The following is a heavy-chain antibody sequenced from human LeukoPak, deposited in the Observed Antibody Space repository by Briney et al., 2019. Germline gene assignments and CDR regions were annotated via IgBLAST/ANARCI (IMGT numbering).Heavy chain of an antibody. D-gene: IGHD2-15*01. CDR3: ARGPRPRYCSGGSCSYRGYYYGMDV. V-gene: IGHV4-34*01. J-gene: IGHJ6*02. Sequence: PSETLSLTCAVYGGSFSGYHWSWIRQPPGKGLEWIGEINHSGSTNYNPSLKSRVTISVDTSKNQFSLKLSSVTAADTAVYYCARGPRPRYCSGGSCSYRGYYYGMDVWGQGTTVTVSS. CDR2: INHSGST. CDR1: GGSFSGYH.